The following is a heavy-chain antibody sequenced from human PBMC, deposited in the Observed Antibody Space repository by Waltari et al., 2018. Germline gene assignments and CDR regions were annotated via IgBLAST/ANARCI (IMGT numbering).Heavy chain of an antibody. CDR2: ISGYDSSI. V-gene: IGHV3-48*03. D-gene: IGHD6-25*01. J-gene: IGHJ4*02. CDR3: ARGGYRYLEC. Sequence: EVHLVESGGGFVQPGGSLRLSCAASGFLFRGLEMNWVRQGPGKGLEWISDISGYDSSIYYADSVKGRFTISRDNAKNSLYLQMDSLRVEDTAIYYCARGGYRYLECWGQGTLVTVSS. CDR1: GFLFRGLE.